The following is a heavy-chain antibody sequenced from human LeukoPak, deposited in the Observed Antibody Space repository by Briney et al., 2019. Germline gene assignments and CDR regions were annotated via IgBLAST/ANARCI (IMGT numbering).Heavy chain of an antibody. CDR2: ISSSSSYI. Sequence: GGSLRLSCAASGFTFSSYSMNWVRQAPGKGLEWVSSISSSSSYIYYADSVKGRFTISRDNAKNSPYLQMNSLRAEDTAVYYCARDPPGAHFDYWGQGTLVTVSS. CDR1: GFTFSSYS. J-gene: IGHJ4*02. V-gene: IGHV3-21*01. CDR3: ARDPPGAHFDY. D-gene: IGHD7-27*01.